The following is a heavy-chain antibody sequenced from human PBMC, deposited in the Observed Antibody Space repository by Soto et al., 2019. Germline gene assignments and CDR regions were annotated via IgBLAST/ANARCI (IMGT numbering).Heavy chain of an antibody. D-gene: IGHD4-4*01. V-gene: IGHV4-4*02. CDR1: GGSISSSNW. CDR3: ARHDTGSDYRFDY. Sequence: PSETLSLTCAVSGGSISSSNWWSWARQPPGKGLEWIGEIYHSGSTNYNPSLKSRVTISVDTSKNQFSLKLSSVTAADTALYYGARHDTGSDYRFDYWGQGTLVTVSS. J-gene: IGHJ4*02. CDR2: IYHSGST.